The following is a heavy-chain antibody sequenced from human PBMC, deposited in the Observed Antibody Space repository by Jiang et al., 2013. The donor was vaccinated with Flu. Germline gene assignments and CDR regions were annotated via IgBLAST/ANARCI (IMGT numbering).Heavy chain of an antibody. CDR2: IDYSGYT. Sequence: GSGLVKPSQTLSLSCSVSGASISTDAYYWSWIRQHPGKGLEWIGYIDYSGYTYYNPSLKSRVTISVDTSKNQFSLRLSSVTAADTAVYYCARDGDYITSLHYYYGMDVVGPRGPRVTVSS. CDR3: ARDGDYITSLHYYYGMDV. D-gene: IGHD4-17*01. CDR1: GASISTDAYY. V-gene: IGHV4-31*03. J-gene: IGHJ6*02.